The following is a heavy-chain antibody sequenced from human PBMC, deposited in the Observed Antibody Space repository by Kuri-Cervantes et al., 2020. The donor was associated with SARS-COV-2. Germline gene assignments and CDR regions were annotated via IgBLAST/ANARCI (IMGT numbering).Heavy chain of an antibody. D-gene: IGHD6-13*01. J-gene: IGHJ4*02. CDR3: ARDAAADNLSDY. V-gene: IGHV1-69*04. CDR1: GGTFSSYA. CDR2: IIPIFGIA. Sequence: SVKVSCKASGGTFSSYAISWVRQAPGQGLEWMGRIIPIFGIANYAQKFQGRVTITADKSTSTAYMELSSLRSEDMAVYYCARDAAADNLSDYWGQGTLVTVSS.